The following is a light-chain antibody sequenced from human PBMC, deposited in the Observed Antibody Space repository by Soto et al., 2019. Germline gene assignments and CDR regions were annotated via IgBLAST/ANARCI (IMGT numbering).Light chain of an antibody. V-gene: IGKV1-5*01. CDR3: QHYLNYPIT. Sequence: DVQMTQSPSTLSASVGDRVTITCRASQSISSWLAWYQQKPGKAPKVLISGASDLHGGVPSRFSGSGSRTDFTLTITHLQSEDFATYYCQHYLNYPITFGQGTRL. CDR2: GAS. CDR1: QSISSW. J-gene: IGKJ5*01.